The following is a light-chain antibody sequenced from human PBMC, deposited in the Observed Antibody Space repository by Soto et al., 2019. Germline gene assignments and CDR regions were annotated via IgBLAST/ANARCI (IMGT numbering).Light chain of an antibody. CDR2: GAS. V-gene: IGKV3-15*01. Sequence: EIVLTQSPATLSFSPGDRDTLSCRASQSVGINLAWYQQRPGQAPRLLVYGASTKATDMPGRFSGRGSGTEFTLTINSLQSEDFAVYYCQQYRNWPLTFGQGTKVDIK. CDR3: QQYRNWPLT. J-gene: IGKJ1*01. CDR1: QSVGIN.